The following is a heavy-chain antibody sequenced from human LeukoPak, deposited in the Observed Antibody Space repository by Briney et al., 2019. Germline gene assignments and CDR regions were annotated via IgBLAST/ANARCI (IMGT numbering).Heavy chain of an antibody. V-gene: IGHV3-30*18. CDR1: GFTFSSYG. D-gene: IGHD6-13*01. CDR2: ISYDGSNK. J-gene: IGHJ4*02. CDR3: AKVSERIAAAPPFDY. Sequence: GRSLRLSCAASGFTFSSYGMHWVRQAPGKGLEWVAVISYDGSNKYYADSVKGRFTISRDNSKNTLYLQMNSLRAEDTAVYYCAKVSERIAAAPPFDYWGQGTLVTVSS.